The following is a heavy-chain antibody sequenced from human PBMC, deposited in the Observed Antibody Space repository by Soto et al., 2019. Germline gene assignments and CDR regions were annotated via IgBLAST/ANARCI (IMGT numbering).Heavy chain of an antibody. CDR3: ARGNDYGDYYFDY. CDR1: GGSISSYY. V-gene: IGHV4-59*01. CDR2: IYYSGST. D-gene: IGHD4-17*01. J-gene: IGHJ4*02. Sequence: SETLSLTCTVSGGSISSYYWSWIRQPPGKGLEWIGYIYYSGSTNYNPSLKSRVTISVDTSKNQFSLKLSSVTAADTAVYYCARGNDYGDYYFDYWGQGTLVTVSS.